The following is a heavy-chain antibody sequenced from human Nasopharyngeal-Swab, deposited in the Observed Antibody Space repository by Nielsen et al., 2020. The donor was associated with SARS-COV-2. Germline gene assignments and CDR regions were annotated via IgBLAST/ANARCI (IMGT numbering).Heavy chain of an antibody. CDR3: AKDRDYDSWSGFPVRLDP. CDR1: GFTFSSYV. CDR2: ISSSGGST. Sequence: GASLKISCEASGFTFSSYVMTWVRQAPGKGLEWVSGISSSGGSTYYADSVKGRYTIFRDNSKNTLYLQMNSLRAEDTAVYFCAKDRDYDSWSGFPVRLDPWGQGTLVTVSS. V-gene: IGHV3-23*01. D-gene: IGHD3-3*01. J-gene: IGHJ5*02.